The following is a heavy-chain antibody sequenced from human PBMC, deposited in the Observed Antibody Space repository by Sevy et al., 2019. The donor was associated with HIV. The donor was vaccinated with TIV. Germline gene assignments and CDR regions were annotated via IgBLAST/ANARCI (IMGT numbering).Heavy chain of an antibody. V-gene: IGHV3-48*04. J-gene: IGHJ4*01. CDR3: VRDYAVAFDH. CDR1: GFDFRTYP. D-gene: IGHD4-17*01. Sequence: GGSLRLSCVASGFDFRTYPMNWVRQAPGKGLEWISNIRAENSGTNYADSVKGRFTVSRDNAQNSLYLQMNSLRVEDSAVYYCVRDYAVAFDHWGHGALVTVSS. CDR2: IRAENSGT.